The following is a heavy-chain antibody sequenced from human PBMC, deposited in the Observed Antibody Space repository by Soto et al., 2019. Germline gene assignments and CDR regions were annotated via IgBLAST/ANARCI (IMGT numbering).Heavy chain of an antibody. CDR2: MNPSSGNT. D-gene: IGHD3-3*01. J-gene: IGHJ4*02. Sequence: QVQLVQSGAELKKPGASVKVSCKSSGYTFTSYDFNWVRQATGQGPEWMGWMNPSSGNTGYAQKFQDGVTMTRDTSITTAYMELSSLRSDDTAVYYCARAPREWGFDYWGPGTLVTVSS. V-gene: IGHV1-8*01. CDR3: ARAPREWGFDY. CDR1: GYTFTSYD.